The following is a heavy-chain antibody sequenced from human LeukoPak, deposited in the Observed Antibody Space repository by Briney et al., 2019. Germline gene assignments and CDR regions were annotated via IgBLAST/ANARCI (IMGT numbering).Heavy chain of an antibody. V-gene: IGHV3-23*01. J-gene: IGHJ4*02. CDR3: AKDVEMATIFDY. CDR1: GFTFSSYA. Sequence: GGSLRLSCAASGFTFSSYAMSWVRQAPGKGLEWVSAISGSGGSTYYADSVEGRFTISRDNSKNTLYLQMNSLRAEDTAVYYCAKDVEMATIFDYWGQGTLVTVSS. D-gene: IGHD5-24*01. CDR2: ISGSGGST.